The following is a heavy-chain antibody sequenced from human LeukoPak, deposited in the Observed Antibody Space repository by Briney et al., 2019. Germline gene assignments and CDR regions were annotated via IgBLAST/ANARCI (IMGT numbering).Heavy chain of an antibody. Sequence: GGSLRPSCAAYAFTFSDNYMRWIRQAPGKGREWVSYISTAISFTSYADSVKGRFTISRDNAKNSLYLQMNSRRAEDTAVYYCATDLRLTWVGGQGTLVTVSS. V-gene: IGHV3-11*03. CDR1: AFTFSDNY. D-gene: IGHD2-15*01. CDR3: ATDLRLTWV. CDR2: ISTAISFT. J-gene: IGHJ4*02.